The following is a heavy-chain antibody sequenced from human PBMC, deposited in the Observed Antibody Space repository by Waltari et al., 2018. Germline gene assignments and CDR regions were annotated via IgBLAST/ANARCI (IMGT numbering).Heavy chain of an antibody. D-gene: IGHD6-13*01. CDR2: IYYSGRT. Sequence: QVQLQESGPGLVKPSETLSLTCTVSGGSISSYSWSWIRQPPGKGLEWIGYIYYSGRTNYNPARKSRVTISVDTSKNQFSLKLSSVTAADTAVYYCARWPRLSIAAAGFDYWGQGTLVTVSS. CDR1: GGSISSYS. CDR3: ARWPRLSIAAAGFDY. V-gene: IGHV4-59*01. J-gene: IGHJ4*02.